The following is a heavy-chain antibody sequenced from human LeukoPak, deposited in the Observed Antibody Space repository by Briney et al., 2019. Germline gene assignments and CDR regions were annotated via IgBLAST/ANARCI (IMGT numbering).Heavy chain of an antibody. J-gene: IGHJ4*02. CDR2: ISYDGSNK. CDR1: GFTFSSYG. D-gene: IGHD5-18*01. CDR3: ARDTAMDSSYFDY. Sequence: GGSLRLSCAASGFTFSSYGMHWVRQAPGKGLEWVAVISYDGSNKYYADSVKGRFTISRDNSKNTLYLQMNSLRAEDTAVYYCARDTAMDSSYFDYWGQGTLVTVSS. V-gene: IGHV3-30*03.